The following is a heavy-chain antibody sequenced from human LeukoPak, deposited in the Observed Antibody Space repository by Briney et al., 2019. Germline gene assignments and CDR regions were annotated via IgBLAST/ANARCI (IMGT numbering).Heavy chain of an antibody. D-gene: IGHD3-10*01. CDR1: GFTFSSYG. J-gene: IGHJ5*02. CDR3: ASWATYYYGSGSYYNPLNWFDP. Sequence: PGGSLRLSCAASGFTFSSYGMHWVRQAPGKGLEWVAVISYDGSNKYYADSVKGRFTISRDNSKNTLYLQMNSLRAEDTAVYYCASWATYYYGSGSYYNPLNWFDPWGQGTLVTVSS. V-gene: IGHV3-30*03. CDR2: ISYDGSNK.